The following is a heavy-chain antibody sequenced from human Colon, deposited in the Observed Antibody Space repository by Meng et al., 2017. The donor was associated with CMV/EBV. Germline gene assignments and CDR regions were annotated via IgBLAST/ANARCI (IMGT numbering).Heavy chain of an antibody. CDR2: INNDGSTT. D-gene: IGHD1-26*01. CDR1: GFTFSNFW. J-gene: IGHJ4*02. Sequence: GESLKISCAVSGFTFSNFWMHWVRQGPGQGLVWLSRINNDGSTTTYADSVTGRFTMSRDNAKNTVYLQMNSLSAEDTGVYYCARAPTYSVSPPDYWGQGTLVTVSS. V-gene: IGHV3-74*01. CDR3: ARAPTYSVSPPDY.